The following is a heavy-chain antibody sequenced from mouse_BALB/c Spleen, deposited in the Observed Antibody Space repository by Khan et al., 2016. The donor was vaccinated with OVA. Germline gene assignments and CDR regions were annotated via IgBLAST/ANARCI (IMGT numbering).Heavy chain of an antibody. J-gene: IGHJ3*01. CDR3: APVSNYYVSFAY. V-gene: IGHV1S136*01. D-gene: IGHD1-1*01. CDR2: IYPFNDDT. CDR1: GYTFTSYV. Sequence: EVQLQESGPELVKPGASVKMSCKASGYTFTSYVMHWVKQKPGLGLEWIGYIYPFNDDTKYNEKFKGKATLTSDKSSSTASMELSSLTSEDSAVYYCAPVSNYYVSFAYWGQGTLVTVSA.